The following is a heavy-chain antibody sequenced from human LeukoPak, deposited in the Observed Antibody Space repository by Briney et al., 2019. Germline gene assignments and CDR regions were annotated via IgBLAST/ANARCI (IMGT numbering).Heavy chain of an antibody. D-gene: IGHD3-22*01. CDR2: IYTSGST. V-gene: IGHV4-61*02. Sequence: SQTLSLTCTVSGGSISSGSYYWSWIRQPAGKGLEWIGRIYTSGSTNYNPFLKSRVTMSVDTSKNQFSLKLSSVTAADTAVYYCARDAHIQYYYDSSGYYDYWGQGTLVTVSS. J-gene: IGHJ4*02. CDR3: ARDAHIQYYYDSSGYYDY. CDR1: GGSISSGSYY.